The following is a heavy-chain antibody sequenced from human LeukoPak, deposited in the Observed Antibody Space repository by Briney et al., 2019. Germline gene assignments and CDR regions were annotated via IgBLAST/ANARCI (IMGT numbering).Heavy chain of an antibody. V-gene: IGHV4-4*02. D-gene: IGHD4-17*01. J-gene: IGHJ4*02. Sequence: SGTLSLTCAISGGSISSSNWWTWVRQPPGKGLEWVGEIYLRGNTNYNPSLESRVTISVDESKTQLSLRLESVTAADTAVYYCARGTITTVSDSWGPGTLVTVSS. CDR3: ARGTITTVSDS. CDR1: GGSISSSNW. CDR2: IYLRGNT.